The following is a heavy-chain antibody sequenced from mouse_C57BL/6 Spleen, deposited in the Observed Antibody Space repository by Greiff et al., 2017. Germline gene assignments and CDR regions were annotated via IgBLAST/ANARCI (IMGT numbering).Heavy chain of an antibody. CDR3: ARGDSNWYFDV. V-gene: IGHV1-80*01. J-gene: IGHJ1*03. D-gene: IGHD2-5*01. CDR1: GYAFSSYW. CDR2: IYPGDGDT. Sequence: QVQLQQSGAELVKPGASVKISCKAFGYAFSSYWMNWVKQRPGKGLVRNGQIYPGDGDTNYNGKFKGKATLTADKSSSTAYMQLSSLTSEDSAVYYCARGDSNWYFDVWGTGTTVTVSS.